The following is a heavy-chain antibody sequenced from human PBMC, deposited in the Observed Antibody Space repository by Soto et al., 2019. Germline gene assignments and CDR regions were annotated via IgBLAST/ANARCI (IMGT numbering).Heavy chain of an antibody. CDR1: GFTFSDYA. D-gene: IGHD3-10*01. CDR2: ITSTSNYI. CDR3: ARENTDGSGSYLAGY. Sequence: EVQLVESGGGLVKPGGSLRLSCAASGFTFSDYAMNWVRQAPGRGLEWVSSITSTSNYIYYANSVKGRFTISRDNAKNSLYLQMNSLRAEDTAVHYCARENTDGSGSYLAGYWGQGILVTVSS. J-gene: IGHJ4*02. V-gene: IGHV3-21*01.